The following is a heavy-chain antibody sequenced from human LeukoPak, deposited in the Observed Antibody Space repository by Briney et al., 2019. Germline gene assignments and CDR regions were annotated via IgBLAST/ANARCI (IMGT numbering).Heavy chain of an antibody. CDR2: INPNSGGT. CDR1: GYTFTGYY. Sequence: ASVKVSCKASGYTFTGYYMHWVRQAPGQGLEWMGWINPNSGGTNYAQKFQGRVTMTRDTSISTAYMELNRLRSDDTAVYYCARVAGTYYYDSSAYYLKSPFDYWGQGTLATVSS. D-gene: IGHD3-22*01. J-gene: IGHJ4*02. CDR3: ARVAGTYYYDSSAYYLKSPFDY. V-gene: IGHV1-2*02.